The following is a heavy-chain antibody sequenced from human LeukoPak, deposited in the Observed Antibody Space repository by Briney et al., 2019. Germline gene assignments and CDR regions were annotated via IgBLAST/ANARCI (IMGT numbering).Heavy chain of an antibody. CDR2: ITANGDRT. Sequence: PGGSLRLSCEASGFVFRSFALAWVRQAPGKGLEWVSSITANGDRTYYADSVRGRFTISRDNSKNTIYLQMNRLRADDTAVYYCARDAVLRGGSLRFLEWLFSGWFDPWGQGTLVTVSS. CDR3: ARDAVLRGGSLRFLEWLFSGWFDP. CDR1: GFVFRSFA. J-gene: IGHJ5*02. D-gene: IGHD3-3*01. V-gene: IGHV3-23*01.